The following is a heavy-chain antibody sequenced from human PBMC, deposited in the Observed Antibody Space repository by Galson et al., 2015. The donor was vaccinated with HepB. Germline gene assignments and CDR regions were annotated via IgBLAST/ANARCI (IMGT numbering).Heavy chain of an antibody. CDR1: GGSFSGYY. V-gene: IGHV4-34*01. D-gene: IGHD3-10*01. CDR2: INHSGST. J-gene: IGHJ4*02. CDR3: ARGVTTMVRGVIDY. Sequence: SETLSLTCAVYGGSFSGYYWSWIRQPPGKGLEWIGEINHSGSTNYNPSLKSRVTISVDTSKNQFSLKLSSVTAADTAVYYCARGVTTMVRGVIDYWGQGTLVTVSS.